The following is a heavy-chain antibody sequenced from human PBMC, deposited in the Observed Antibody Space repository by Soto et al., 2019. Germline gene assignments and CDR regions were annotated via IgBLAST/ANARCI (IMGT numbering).Heavy chain of an antibody. Sequence: QVHFVQSGAEVKKPGASVEVSCTTSGYNFTTFAVHWLRQAPGQSLEWVGWINPGNGNTKYSRTFQDRVSITRDTSSYTGSLALRSLASADTGVYYCSRGGVPVRNFDRILGGDSWGQATLVTVSS. J-gene: IGHJ5*01. CDR1: GYNFTTFA. V-gene: IGHV1-3*01. CDR3: SRGGVPVRNFDRILGGDS. CDR2: INPGNGNT. D-gene: IGHD3-9*01.